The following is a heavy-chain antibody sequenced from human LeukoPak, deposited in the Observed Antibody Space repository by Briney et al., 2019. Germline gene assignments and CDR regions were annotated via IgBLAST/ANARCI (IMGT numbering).Heavy chain of an antibody. CDR2: ISYDGSNK. CDR3: ARLGADDAFDI. J-gene: IGHJ3*02. D-gene: IGHD4/OR15-4a*01. CDR1: GFTFSSYA. V-gene: IGHV3-30-3*01. Sequence: GGSLRLSCAASGFTFSSYAMHWVRQAPGKGLEWVAVISYDGSNKYCADSVKGRFTISRDNSKNTLYLQMNSLRAEDTAVYYCARLGADDAFDIWGQGTMVTVSS.